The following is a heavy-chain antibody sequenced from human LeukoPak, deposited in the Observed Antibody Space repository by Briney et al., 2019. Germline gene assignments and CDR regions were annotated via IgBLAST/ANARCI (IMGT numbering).Heavy chain of an antibody. J-gene: IGHJ4*02. CDR1: GHTFTGYY. V-gene: IGHV1-18*04. CDR3: ARIAVAGDY. D-gene: IGHD6-19*01. Sequence: ASVKVSCKASGHTFTGYYMHWVRQAPGQGLEWMGWISAYNGNTNYAQKLQGRVTMTTDTSTSTAYMELRSLRSDDTAVYYCARIAVAGDYWGQGTLVTVSS. CDR2: ISAYNGNT.